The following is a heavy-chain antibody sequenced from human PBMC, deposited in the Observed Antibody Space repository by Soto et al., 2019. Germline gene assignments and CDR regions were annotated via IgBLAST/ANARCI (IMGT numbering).Heavy chain of an antibody. D-gene: IGHD3-10*01. CDR3: ARAYGSGSYYNNHYYYGMDV. CDR1: GGSISSSSYY. CDR2: IYYSGST. Sequence: SETLSLTCTVSGGSISSSSYYWGWIRQPPGKGLEWIGSIYYSGSTYYNPSLKSRVTISVDTSKNRFSLKLSSVTAADTAVYYCARAYGSGSYYNNHYYYGMDVWGQGATVTVSS. J-gene: IGHJ6*02. V-gene: IGHV4-39*01.